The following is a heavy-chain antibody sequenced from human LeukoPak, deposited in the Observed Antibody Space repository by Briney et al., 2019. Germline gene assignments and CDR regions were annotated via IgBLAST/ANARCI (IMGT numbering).Heavy chain of an antibody. J-gene: IGHJ4*02. Sequence: GGSLRLSCAASGFTFSSYAMSWVRQAPEKGLEWVSAISGSGGSTYYADSVKGRFTISRDNSKNTLYLQMNSLRAEDTAVYYCARDREWLVPYFDYWGQGTLVTVSS. CDR3: ARDREWLVPYFDY. V-gene: IGHV3-23*01. CDR1: GFTFSSYA. CDR2: ISGSGGST. D-gene: IGHD6-6*01.